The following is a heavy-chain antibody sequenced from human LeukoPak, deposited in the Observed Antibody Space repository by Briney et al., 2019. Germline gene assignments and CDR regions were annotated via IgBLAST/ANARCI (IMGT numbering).Heavy chain of an antibody. CDR1: GYTFTSYY. CDR3: ARGVAGVYFYYYMDV. CDR2: INSINGDT. V-gene: IGHV1-2*02. J-gene: IGHJ6*03. D-gene: IGHD1-14*01. Sequence: GASVKVSCKASGYTFTSYYMHWVRQAPGQGLEWMGWINSINGDTDYAQKFQGRVTMTRDTSISTAYMELSGLRSDDTAVYYCARGVAGVYFYYYMDVWGKGTTVTVSS.